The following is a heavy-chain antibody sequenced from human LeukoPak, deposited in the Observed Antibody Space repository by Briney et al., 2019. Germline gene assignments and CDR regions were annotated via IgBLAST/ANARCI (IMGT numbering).Heavy chain of an antibody. J-gene: IGHJ4*02. CDR2: ISSSSSYI. CDR1: GFTFSSYS. CDR3: ARDSAMAAGRGY. Sequence: PGGSLRLSCAASGFTFSSYSMNWVRQAPGKGLEWVSSISSSSSYIYYADSVKGRFTISRDNAKNSPYLQMNSLRAEDTAVYYCARDSAMAAGRGYWGQGTLVTVSS. V-gene: IGHV3-21*01. D-gene: IGHD5-18*01.